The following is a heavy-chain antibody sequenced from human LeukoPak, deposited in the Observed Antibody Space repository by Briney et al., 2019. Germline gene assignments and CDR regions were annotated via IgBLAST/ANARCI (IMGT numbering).Heavy chain of an antibody. CDR2: ISSSGSTI. D-gene: IGHD6-19*01. V-gene: IGHV3-48*03. CDR1: VFTFSSYE. Sequence: GGSLRLSCAASVFTFSSYEMNWVRQAPGKGLEWVSYISSSGSTIYYADSVKGRFTISRDNAKNSLYLQMNSLRAEDTAVYYCASQKGRIAVAVDYWGQGTLVTVSS. J-gene: IGHJ4*02. CDR3: ASQKGRIAVAVDY.